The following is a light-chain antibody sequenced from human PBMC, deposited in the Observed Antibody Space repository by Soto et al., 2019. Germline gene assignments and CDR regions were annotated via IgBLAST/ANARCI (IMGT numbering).Light chain of an antibody. CDR2: GNS. V-gene: IGLV1-40*01. Sequence: HSVLTQPPSVSGAPGQRVTISCTGSSSNIGAGYDVHWYQQLPGTAPKLLIYGNSNRPSGVPDRFSGSKSGTSASLAITGLQAEDEADYYCQSYDSSLSGSVFGPGTKLTVL. CDR3: QSYDSSLSGSV. CDR1: SSNIGAGYD. J-gene: IGLJ2*01.